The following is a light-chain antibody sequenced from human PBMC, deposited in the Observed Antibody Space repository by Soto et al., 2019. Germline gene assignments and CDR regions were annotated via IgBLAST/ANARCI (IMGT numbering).Light chain of an antibody. CDR1: QDISSW. V-gene: IGKV1-12*01. Sequence: DVRMTQSPSSLSASVGDRVTITCRASQDISSWVAWYQQKPGKAPKLLISAASSLQSGVPRRFSGSGSGTDFTLIISSLQPEDFATYFCQQGDSFPFTFGGGTKVEIK. CDR2: AAS. CDR3: QQGDSFPFT. J-gene: IGKJ4*01.